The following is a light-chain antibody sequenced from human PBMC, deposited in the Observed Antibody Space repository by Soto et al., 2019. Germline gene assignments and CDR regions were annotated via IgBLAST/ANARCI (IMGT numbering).Light chain of an antibody. CDR3: QQYNSLWT. CDR2: KAS. CDR1: QSISSW. J-gene: IGKJ1*01. V-gene: IGKV1-5*03. Sequence: IRMTQSPSTLSASVGDRVTITCRASQSISSWLAWYQQKPGKAPKLLIYKASSLESGVPSRFCGSGSGTELSFTISSLQPDDFAAYYCQQYNSLWTFGQGTKVEIK.